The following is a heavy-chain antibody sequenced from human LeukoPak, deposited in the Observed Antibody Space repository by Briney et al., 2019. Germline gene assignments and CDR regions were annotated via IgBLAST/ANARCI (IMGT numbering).Heavy chain of an antibody. D-gene: IGHD4-23*01. V-gene: IGHV4-59*01. CDR3: AREMTVVTEYWYFDP. CDR1: GGSISSYY. CDR2: IYYSGST. J-gene: IGHJ2*01. Sequence: PSETLSLTCTVSGGSISSYYWSWIRQPPGKGLEWIGYIYYSGSTNYNPSLKSRVTISVDTSKNQFSLKLSSVTAADTAVYYCAREMTVVTEYWYFDPWGRGTLVTVSS.